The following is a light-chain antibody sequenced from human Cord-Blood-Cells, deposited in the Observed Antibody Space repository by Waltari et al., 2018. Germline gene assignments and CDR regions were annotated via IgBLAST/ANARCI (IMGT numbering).Light chain of an antibody. Sequence: QSALTQPASVSGSPGQSITIPRTGTSSDVGSYTLASWYQQHPGKAPKLMIYEGSKRPSGVSNRFSGSKSGNTASLTISGLPAEDEADYYCCSYAGSSTYVFGTGTKVTVL. CDR1: SSDVGSYTL. V-gene: IGLV2-23*01. CDR2: EGS. CDR3: CSYAGSSTYV. J-gene: IGLJ1*01.